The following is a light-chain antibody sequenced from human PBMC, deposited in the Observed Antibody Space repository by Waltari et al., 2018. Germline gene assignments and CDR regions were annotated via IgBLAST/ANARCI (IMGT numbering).Light chain of an antibody. Sequence: EIVMTQSPATLSVSPGERATLSCRASQSVSSNLAWYQQKPGQAPRLLMYAASTRATGIPARFRGSGSGTEFTLTISSLQSEDVAVYYCHQHYTTPWTFGQGTQVEL. V-gene: IGKV3-15*01. CDR3: HQHYTTPWT. CDR1: QSVSSN. CDR2: AAS. J-gene: IGKJ1*01.